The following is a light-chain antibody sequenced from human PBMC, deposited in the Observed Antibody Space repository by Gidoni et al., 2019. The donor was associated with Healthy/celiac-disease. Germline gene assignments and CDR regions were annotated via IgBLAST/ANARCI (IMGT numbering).Light chain of an antibody. CDR3: QQSYSTPPVT. V-gene: IGKV1-39*01. CDR1: QSISSY. Sequence: DIQMTQSPSSLSASVGDRVTITCRASQSISSYLNWYQQKPGNTPKLLIYAASSLQSGVPSRFRGSGSGTDFTLTISSLQPEDFATYYCQQSYSTPPVTFGGGTKVEIK. J-gene: IGKJ4*01. CDR2: AAS.